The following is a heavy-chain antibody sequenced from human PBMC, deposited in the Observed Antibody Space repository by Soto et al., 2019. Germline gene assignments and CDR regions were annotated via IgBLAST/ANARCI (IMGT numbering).Heavy chain of an antibody. Sequence: ASVKVSCKASGFTFTSSAVQWVRQARGQRLEWIGWIGIGSGNRHYAQKFQERVTITRDMSTNTAYMELSSLRSEDTAVYYCAALGVNFDHWGQGTLVTVSS. J-gene: IGHJ4*02. CDR3: AALGVNFDH. D-gene: IGHD2-8*01. V-gene: IGHV1-58*01. CDR2: IGIGSGNR. CDR1: GFTFTSSA.